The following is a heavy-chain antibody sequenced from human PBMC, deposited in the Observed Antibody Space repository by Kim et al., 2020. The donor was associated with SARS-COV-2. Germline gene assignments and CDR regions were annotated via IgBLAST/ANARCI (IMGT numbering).Heavy chain of an antibody. CDR3: ARDPDAPGGGMDV. D-gene: IGHD3-16*01. J-gene: IGHJ6*02. Sequence: YSQKFQGRVTITRDPSASTAYMELSSLRSEDTAVYYCARDPDAPGGGMDVWGQGTTVTVSS. V-gene: IGHV1-3*01.